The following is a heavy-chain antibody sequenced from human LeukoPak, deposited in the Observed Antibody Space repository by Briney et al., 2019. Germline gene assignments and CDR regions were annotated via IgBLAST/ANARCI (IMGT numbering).Heavy chain of an antibody. J-gene: IGHJ4*02. CDR2: IYYSGST. D-gene: IGHD3-22*01. Sequence: PETLSLTCTVSGGSISSYYWSWIRQPPGKGLEWIGYIYYSGSTNYNPSLKSRVTISVDTSKNQFSLKLSSVTAADTAVYYCARGDTRPVYYFGYWGQGPRVPVPS. CDR1: GGSISSYY. V-gene: IGHV4-59*01. CDR3: ARGDTRPVYYFGY.